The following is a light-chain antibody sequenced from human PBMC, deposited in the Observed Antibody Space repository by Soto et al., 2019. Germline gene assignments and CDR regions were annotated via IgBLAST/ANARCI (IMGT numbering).Light chain of an antibody. V-gene: IGLV2-14*01. Sequence: QSALTQPASVSGSPGQSITISCTGTSSDVGGYNYVSWYQHHPGKAPKLIISEVRNRPSGISYRFTGSKSGNTASLTISGLQAEDEADYYCSSYTTTSTLVFGGGTKLTVL. J-gene: IGLJ3*02. CDR3: SSYTTTSTLV. CDR2: EVR. CDR1: SSDVGGYNY.